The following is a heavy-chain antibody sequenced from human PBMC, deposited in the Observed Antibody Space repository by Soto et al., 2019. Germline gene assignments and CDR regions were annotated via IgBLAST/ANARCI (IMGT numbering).Heavy chain of an antibody. Sequence: QVQLVQSGAEVKKPGASVKVSCKASGYTFTSYGISWVRQAPGQGLEWMGWISAYNGNTNYAQKLQGRVTMTTDTPTRTPYLELRTLSSDDTAVYYCARDHRPITMLVVDYFQPWGQGTLVTVSS. V-gene: IGHV1-18*01. CDR3: ARDHRPITMLVVDYFQP. D-gene: IGHD3-22*01. CDR1: GYTFTSYG. J-gene: IGHJ1*01. CDR2: ISAYNGNT.